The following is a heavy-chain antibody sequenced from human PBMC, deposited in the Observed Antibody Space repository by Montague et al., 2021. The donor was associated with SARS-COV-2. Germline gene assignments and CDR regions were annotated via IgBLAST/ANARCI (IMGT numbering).Heavy chain of an antibody. J-gene: IGHJ4*02. D-gene: IGHD3-10*01. CDR3: ARGMIRGVTTPFDY. CDR2: IYYSGTT. Sequence: SETLSLTCSVSSGSIISSGYYWGWIRQPPGKELEWIGNIYYSGTTXYNPSLQSRGTISVDTPKNHLSLRLSSVTAADTAVYFCARGMIRGVTTPFDYWGQGSQVTVSS. CDR1: SGSIISSGYY. V-gene: IGHV4-39*02.